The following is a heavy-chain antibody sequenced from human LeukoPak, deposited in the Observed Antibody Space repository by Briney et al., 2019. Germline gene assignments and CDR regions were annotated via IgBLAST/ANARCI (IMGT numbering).Heavy chain of an antibody. V-gene: IGHV3-7*01. CDR2: IKQDGSEK. J-gene: IGHJ4*02. CDR1: GFTFSSYW. D-gene: IGHD6-19*01. Sequence: GGSLRLSCAASGFTFSSYWMSWVRQAPGKGLEWVANIKQDGSEKYYVDSVKGRFTISRGNAKNTLYLQMNSLRAEDTAVYYCARDQSSSGWYFDYWGQGTLVTVSS. CDR3: ARDQSSSGWYFDY.